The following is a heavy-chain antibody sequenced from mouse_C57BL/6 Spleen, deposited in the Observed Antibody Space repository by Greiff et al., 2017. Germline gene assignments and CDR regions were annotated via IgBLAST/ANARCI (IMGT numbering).Heavy chain of an antibody. CDR2: INYDGSST. J-gene: IGHJ2*01. Sequence: EVQRVESEGGLVQPGSSMKLSCTASGFTFSDYYMAWVRQVPEKGLEWVANINYDGSSTYYLDSLKSRFIISRDNAKNILYLQMSSLKSEDTATYYCARDGGRGGVDYRGEGTTLTVSS. D-gene: IGHD1-1*02. CDR1: GFTFSDYY. CDR3: ARDGGRGGVDY. V-gene: IGHV5-16*01.